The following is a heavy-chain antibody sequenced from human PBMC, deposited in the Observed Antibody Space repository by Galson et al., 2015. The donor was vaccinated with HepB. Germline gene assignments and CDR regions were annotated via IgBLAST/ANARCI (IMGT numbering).Heavy chain of an antibody. Sequence: PALVKPTQTLTLTCTFSGFSFSTSAVGVGWIRQPPGQAPEWLGVIFWNEDKRYRPSLESRLTIAKDTSKNQVALTMTDMDPADTAAYYCALDLTGGDLYAFGVWGPGTMVTVSS. D-gene: IGHD1-26*01. CDR3: ALDLTGGDLYAFGV. CDR2: IFWNEDK. J-gene: IGHJ3*01. CDR1: GFSFSTSAVG. V-gene: IGHV2-5*01.